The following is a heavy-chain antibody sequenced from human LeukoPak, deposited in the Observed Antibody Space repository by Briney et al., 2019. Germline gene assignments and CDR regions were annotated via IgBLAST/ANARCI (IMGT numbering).Heavy chain of an antibody. CDR2: INPNSGGT. V-gene: IGHV1-2*02. J-gene: IGHJ4*02. CDR1: GYTFTVYY. D-gene: IGHD1-1*01. CDR3: AKDRSGTSFSFDY. Sequence: ASVKVSCKASGYTFTVYYMHWVRQAPGQGLEWMGWINPNSGGTNYAQKFQGRVTMTRDTSISTAYMELSRLRSDDTAVYYWAKDRSGTSFSFDYWGQGTLVTVSS.